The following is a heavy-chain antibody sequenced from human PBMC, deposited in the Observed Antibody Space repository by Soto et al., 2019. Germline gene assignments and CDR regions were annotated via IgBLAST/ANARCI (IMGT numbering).Heavy chain of an antibody. CDR3: ASDALWYYYGSGSYYGCDY. J-gene: IGHJ4*02. D-gene: IGHD3-10*01. V-gene: IGHV1-3*01. CDR1: GYTFTSYA. CDR2: INAGNGNT. Sequence: QVQLVQSGAEVKKPGASVKVSCKASGYTFTSYAMHWVRQAPGQRLEWMGWINAGNGNTKYSQKFQGRVTITRDTSASTAYMELSSLRSDDTAVYYCASDALWYYYGSGSYYGCDYWGKGTLVTVSS.